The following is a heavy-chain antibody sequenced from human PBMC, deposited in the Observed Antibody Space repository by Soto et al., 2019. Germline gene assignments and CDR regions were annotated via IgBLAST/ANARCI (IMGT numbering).Heavy chain of an antibody. D-gene: IGHD3-3*02. J-gene: IGHJ4*02. CDR2: MFYGVST. CDR1: GSSINSSGYY. CDR3: AILPSRHFVDY. Sequence: PSKTLSLTCTVSGSSINSSGYYWGWIRQPPGKGLEWIGSMFYGVSTYYNPSLKSRVTVSVDTSKNQFSLNLRSVTAADTAVYYCAILPSRHFVDYWGQGTLVTVYS. V-gene: IGHV4-39*01.